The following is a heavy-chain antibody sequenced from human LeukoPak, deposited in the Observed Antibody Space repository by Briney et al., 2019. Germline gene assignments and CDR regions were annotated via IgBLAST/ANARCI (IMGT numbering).Heavy chain of an antibody. CDR1: GGSISSGDYY. CDR3: ARVWFRDAFDI. D-gene: IGHD3-10*01. Sequence: SETLSLTCTVSGGSISSGDYYWRWIRQPPGKGLEWIGYIYYSGSTYYNPSLKSRVTISVDTSKNQFSLKLSSVTAADTAVYYCARVWFRDAFDIWGQGTMVTVSS. V-gene: IGHV4-30-4*08. CDR2: IYYSGST. J-gene: IGHJ3*02.